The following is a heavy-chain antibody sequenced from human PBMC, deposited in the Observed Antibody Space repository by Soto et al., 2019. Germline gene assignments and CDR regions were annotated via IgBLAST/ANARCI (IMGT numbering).Heavy chain of an antibody. CDR2: IYHSGST. J-gene: IGHJ5*02. Sequence: QVQLQESGPGLVKPSGTLSLTCGVSGGSISSSKWWSWVRQPPGKGLEWIGEIYHSGSTNYNSSLKSRVTISVDKSKNQFSLKLSSVTAADTALYYGASKDYADYGWFDPWGQGMLVTVSS. D-gene: IGHD4-17*01. CDR1: GGSISSSKW. CDR3: ASKDYADYGWFDP. V-gene: IGHV4-4*02.